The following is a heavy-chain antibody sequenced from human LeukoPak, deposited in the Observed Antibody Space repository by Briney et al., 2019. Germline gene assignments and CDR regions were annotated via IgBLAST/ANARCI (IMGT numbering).Heavy chain of an antibody. CDR1: GFTFSNYY. V-gene: IGHV3-74*01. Sequence: GGSLRLSCAASGFTFSNYYMHWVRQAPGKGLVWVSRISSDGSNTNYADSVRGRFTISRDNAKNTLYLQMNSLRVEDTAVYYCIRVPYWGQGALVTVSS. CDR2: ISSDGSNT. CDR3: IRVPY. J-gene: IGHJ4*02.